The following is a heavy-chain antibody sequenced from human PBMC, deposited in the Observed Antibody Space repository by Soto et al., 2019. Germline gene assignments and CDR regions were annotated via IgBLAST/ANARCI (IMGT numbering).Heavy chain of an antibody. Sequence: SETLSLTCTVSGGSIRSSSYYWGWIRQPPGKGLEWIGSIYYSGSTYYNPSLKSRVTISVDTSKNQFSLKLSSVTAADTAVYYCARLGSTGPLYDYVWGSYRLAHDYWGQGTLVTVSS. V-gene: IGHV4-39*01. CDR3: ARLGSTGPLYDYVWGSYRLAHDY. CDR1: GGSIRSSSYY. J-gene: IGHJ4*02. CDR2: IYYSGST. D-gene: IGHD3-16*02.